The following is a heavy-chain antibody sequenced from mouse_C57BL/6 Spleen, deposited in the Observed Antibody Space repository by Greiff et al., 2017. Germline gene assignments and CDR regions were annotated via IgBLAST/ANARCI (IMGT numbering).Heavy chain of an antibody. CDR2: INPNNGGT. CDR3: ARSTYDYDSYD. Sequence: EVQLQQSGPELVKPGASVKISCKASGYTFTDYYMNWVKQSHGKSLEWIGDINPNNGGTSYNQKFKGKATLTVDKSSSTAYMELRRLTSEDSAVXYCARSTYDYDSYDWGQGTTLTVSS. CDR1: GYTFTDYY. V-gene: IGHV1-26*01. J-gene: IGHJ2*01. D-gene: IGHD2-4*01.